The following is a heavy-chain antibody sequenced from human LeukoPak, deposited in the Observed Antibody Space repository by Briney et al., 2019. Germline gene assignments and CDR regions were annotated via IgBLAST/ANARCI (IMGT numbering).Heavy chain of an antibody. CDR2: IWYDGSNK. CDR1: GFTFSGYG. V-gene: IGHV3-33*06. D-gene: IGHD2-15*01. Sequence: PGRSLRLSCAASGFTFSGYGMHWVRQAPGKGLEWVAVIWYDGSNKYYADSVKGRFTISRDNSKNTLYLQMNSLRAEDTAVYYCAKDRSGGSLTLDYWGQGTLVTVSS. J-gene: IGHJ4*02. CDR3: AKDRSGGSLTLDY.